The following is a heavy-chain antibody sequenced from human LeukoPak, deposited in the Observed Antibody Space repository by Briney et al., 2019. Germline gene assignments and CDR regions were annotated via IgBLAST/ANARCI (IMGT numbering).Heavy chain of an antibody. J-gene: IGHJ5*02. D-gene: IGHD3-10*01. CDR3: ARDPDDYGSGSAGWFDP. CDR1: GFSFSDYS. V-gene: IGHV3-21*06. Sequence: KSGGSLRLSCAASGFSFSDYSMNWVRRAPGKGLEWVSSITTGSSYIYYADSVKGRFTISRDNAKNSLYLQMSSLRVEDTAVYFCARDPDDYGSGSAGWFDPWGQGTLVTVSS. CDR2: ITTGSSYI.